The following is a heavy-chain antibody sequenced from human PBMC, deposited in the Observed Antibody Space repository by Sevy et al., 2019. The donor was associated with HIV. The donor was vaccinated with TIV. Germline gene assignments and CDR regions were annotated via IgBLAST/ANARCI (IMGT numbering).Heavy chain of an antibody. D-gene: IGHD2-8*01. V-gene: IGHV3-23*01. CDR1: GFAFYDYS. CDR2: LSFGCGKI. Sequence: GGSLRLSYAASGFAFYDYSMSWIRQAPGKGLEWVATLSFGCGKINYADSVKGRFTISRDNSKNPFYLQMDNLRVEDTALYYCAREGCTRPNDYWGQGTRVTVSS. CDR3: AREGCTRPNDY. J-gene: IGHJ4*02.